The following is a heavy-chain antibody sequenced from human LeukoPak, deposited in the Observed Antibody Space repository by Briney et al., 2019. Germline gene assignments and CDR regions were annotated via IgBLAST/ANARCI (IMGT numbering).Heavy chain of an antibody. CDR1: GGSISSYY. CDR2: IYYSGST. Sequence: SETLSLTCTVSGGSISSYYWSWIRQPPGKGLEWIGYIYYSGSTNYNPSLKSRVTISVDRSKNQFSLKLSSVTAADTAVYYCASFYGSGSYFDYWGQGTLVTVSS. D-gene: IGHD3-10*01. J-gene: IGHJ4*02. V-gene: IGHV4-59*12. CDR3: ASFYGSGSYFDY.